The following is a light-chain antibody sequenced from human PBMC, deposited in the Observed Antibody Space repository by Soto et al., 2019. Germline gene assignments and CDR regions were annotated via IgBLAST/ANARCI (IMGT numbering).Light chain of an antibody. CDR1: QGIGSF. CDR3: QQFNSSPPT. V-gene: IGKV1-9*01. Sequence: DIQLTQSPSFLSASVGDRVTITCRASQGIGSFLAWYQQKPGKAPRLLIYSASTLQSGVSFRFSGSGSGTEFTLTISSLQSEDFATYYCQQFNSSPPTFGQGTKVEIK. CDR2: SAS. J-gene: IGKJ1*01.